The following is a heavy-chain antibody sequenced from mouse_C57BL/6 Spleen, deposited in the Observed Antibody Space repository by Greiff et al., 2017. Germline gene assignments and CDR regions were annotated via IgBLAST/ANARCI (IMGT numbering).Heavy chain of an antibody. CDR2: INPNNGGT. J-gene: IGHJ1*03. CDR1: GYTFTDYY. Sequence: EVQLQQSGPELVKPGASVKISCKASGYTFTDYYMNWVKQSHGKSLEWIGDINPNNGGTSYNQKFKGKATLTVDKSSSTAYMELRSLTSEDSAVYYCARIYYYGRRYFDVWGTGTTVTVSS. V-gene: IGHV1-26*01. CDR3: ARIYYYGRRYFDV. D-gene: IGHD1-1*01.